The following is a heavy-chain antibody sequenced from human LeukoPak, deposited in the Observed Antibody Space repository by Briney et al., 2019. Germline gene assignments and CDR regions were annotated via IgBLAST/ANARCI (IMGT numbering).Heavy chain of an antibody. CDR1: GFTFSSYG. Sequence: GGSLRLSCAASGFTFSSYGMHWVRQAPGKGLEWEAFIRYDGSNKYYADSVKGRFTISRDNSKNTLYLQMNSLRAEDTAVYYCARAHHLNGGIPSDAFDIWGQGTMVTVSS. V-gene: IGHV3-30*02. CDR3: ARAHHLNGGIPSDAFDI. CDR2: IRYDGSNK. J-gene: IGHJ3*02. D-gene: IGHD4-23*01.